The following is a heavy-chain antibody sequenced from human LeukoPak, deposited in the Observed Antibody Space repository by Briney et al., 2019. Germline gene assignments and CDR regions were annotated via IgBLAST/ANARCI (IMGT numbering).Heavy chain of an antibody. CDR1: GGSISSYY. CDR3: ARVSWFPGTSYYYMDV. J-gene: IGHJ6*03. Sequence: SETLSLTCTVSGGSISSYYWSWIRQPPGKRLEWFGYIHDSGTTNYNPSLKSRVTISVDTSKNQFSLKLSSVTAADTAVYYCARVSWFPGTSYYYMDVWGKGTTVTVSS. V-gene: IGHV4-59*01. D-gene: IGHD1-1*01. CDR2: IHDSGTT.